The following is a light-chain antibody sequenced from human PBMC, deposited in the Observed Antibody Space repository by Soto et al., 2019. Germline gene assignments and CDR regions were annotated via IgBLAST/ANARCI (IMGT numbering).Light chain of an antibody. Sequence: DMQLTQAPSFLSASVGDRVTITCRASQGISSHLAWYQQQPGKAPKLLIYVASTLQSGVPSRFSGSGSGTEFTLTISGLQPEDFASYYCQQLNSYPITFGQGTRLAIK. CDR3: QQLNSYPIT. V-gene: IGKV1-9*01. J-gene: IGKJ5*01. CDR1: QGISSH. CDR2: VAS.